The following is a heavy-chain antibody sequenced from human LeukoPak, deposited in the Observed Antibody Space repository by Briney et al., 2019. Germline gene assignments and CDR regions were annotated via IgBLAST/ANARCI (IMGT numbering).Heavy chain of an antibody. J-gene: IGHJ3*02. Sequence: PGGSLRLSCAASGFTFTNYEMNWVRQAPGKGLEWVSFISSSGSTIYYADSVKGRFTISRDNAKNSLYLQMNSLRAEDTAVYYCARGGRGSESYYGAFDIWGQGTMVTVSS. D-gene: IGHD3-10*01. V-gene: IGHV3-48*03. CDR2: ISSSGSTI. CDR1: GFTFTNYE. CDR3: ARGGRGSESYYGAFDI.